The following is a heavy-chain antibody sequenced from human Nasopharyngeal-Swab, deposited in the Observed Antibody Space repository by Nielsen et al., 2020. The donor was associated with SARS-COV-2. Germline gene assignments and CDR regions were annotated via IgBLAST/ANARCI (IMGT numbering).Heavy chain of an antibody. J-gene: IGHJ5*01. CDR3: ARDDFWSGPMDEWAGWFDS. D-gene: IGHD3-3*01. CDR1: GGSFSGYY. CDR2: INHSGST. Sequence: GSLRLSCAVYGGSFSGYYWSWIRQPPGKGLEWIGEINHSGSTNYNPSLKSRVTISVDTSKNQFSLKLSSVTAADTAVYYCARDDFWSGPMDEWAGWFDSWGQGTLVTVSS. V-gene: IGHV4-34*01.